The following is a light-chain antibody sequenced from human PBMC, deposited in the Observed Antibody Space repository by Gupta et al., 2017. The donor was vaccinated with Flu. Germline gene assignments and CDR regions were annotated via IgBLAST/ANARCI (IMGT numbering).Light chain of an antibody. Sequence: SCRSSQSLLHSNGYNNLDWYLQKPGKSQQLLIYWGSNRASGVPDRLSGSGSGTDFTLKISRVEAEDVGVYYCMQALQTPHTCGGGTKVEIK. J-gene: IGKJ4*01. CDR1: QSLLHSNGYNN. CDR2: WGS. CDR3: MQALQTPHT. V-gene: IGKV2-28*01.